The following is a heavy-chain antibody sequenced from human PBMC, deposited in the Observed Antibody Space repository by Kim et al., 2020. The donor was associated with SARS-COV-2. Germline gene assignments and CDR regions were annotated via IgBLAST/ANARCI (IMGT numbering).Heavy chain of an antibody. Sequence: SETLSLTCTVSGGSISSSSYYWGWIRQPPGKGLEWIGSIYYSGSTYYNPSLKSRVTISVDTSKNQFSLKLSSVTAADTAVYYCARHPGGGRENWFDPWGQGTLVTVSS. CDR3: ARHPGGGRENWFDP. V-gene: IGHV4-39*01. CDR2: IYYSGST. J-gene: IGHJ5*02. D-gene: IGHD1-26*01. CDR1: GGSISSSSYY.